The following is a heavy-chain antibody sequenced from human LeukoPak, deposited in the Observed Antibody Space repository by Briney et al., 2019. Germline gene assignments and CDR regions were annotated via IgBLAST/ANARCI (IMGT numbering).Heavy chain of an antibody. Sequence: GRSLRLSCVASGFHFSSYWMTWVRQAPGKGLEWVANIKQGGSKKSYVDSVKGRFTISRDNAKNSLYLQMNSLRAEDTAIYYCTRVGYIDEGIDYWGQGTLVTVSS. CDR3: TRVGYIDEGIDY. V-gene: IGHV3-7*04. D-gene: IGHD5-24*01. J-gene: IGHJ4*02. CDR2: IKQGGSKK. CDR1: GFHFSSYW.